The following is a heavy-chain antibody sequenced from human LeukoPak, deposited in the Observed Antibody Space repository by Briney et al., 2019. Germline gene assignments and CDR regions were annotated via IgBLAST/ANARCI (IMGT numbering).Heavy chain of an antibody. D-gene: IGHD6-13*01. CDR1: GFTVSRSF. J-gene: IGHJ3*01. Sequence: GGSLRLSCAASGFTVSRSFMNWVRQAPGKGLEWLAILYRDGGTTYYADSVKGGFTISRDSSKNTLYLQMNSLRAEDTAVYYCAKIIAVAGTGEDNVFDVWGQGTMVTVSS. CDR3: AKIIAVAGTGEDNVFDV. V-gene: IGHV3-53*01. CDR2: LYRDGGTT.